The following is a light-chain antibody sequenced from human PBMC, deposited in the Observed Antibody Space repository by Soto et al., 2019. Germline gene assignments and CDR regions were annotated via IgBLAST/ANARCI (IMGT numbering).Light chain of an antibody. CDR2: AAS. Sequence: DIQLTQSPSFLSASVGDRVTIACRANQGISSSLVWYQQKPGRAPNVLIYAASTLQSGVPSRFSGSGSGTEFTLTISGLQPEDFATYFCQQVKNYPRTFGQGTRLEIK. J-gene: IGKJ5*01. CDR3: QQVKNYPRT. CDR1: QGISSS. V-gene: IGKV1-9*01.